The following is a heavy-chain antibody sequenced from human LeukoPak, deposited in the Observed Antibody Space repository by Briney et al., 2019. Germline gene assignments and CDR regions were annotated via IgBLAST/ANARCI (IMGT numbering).Heavy chain of an antibody. CDR1: GFTFSSYA. Sequence: GGSLRLSCAVYGFTFSSYAMSWVRQAPGKGLEWVSGISDSGDITYYADSVKGRFTISRDNSKNTLYVQMNSLRVEDTAVYFCAKDRRGGSYYAATLDIWGPGTMVTVSS. CDR2: ISDSGDIT. J-gene: IGHJ3*02. D-gene: IGHD1-26*01. CDR3: AKDRRGGSYYAATLDI. V-gene: IGHV3-23*01.